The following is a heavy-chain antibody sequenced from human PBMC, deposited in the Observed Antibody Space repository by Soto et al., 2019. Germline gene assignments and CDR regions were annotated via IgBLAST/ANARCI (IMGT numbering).Heavy chain of an antibody. CDR1: GLTISSASYY. J-gene: IGHJ4*02. CDR2: IYYNGST. D-gene: IGHD6-13*01. CDR3: ARYRISGSWSKFDY. V-gene: IGHV4-31*03. Sequence: QVLLQESGPGLMKPSQTLSLTCTVSGLTISSASYYWSLIRQHPGKGLEWVGNIYYNGSTYYSPSLKSRVTLWVDTSKNQFSLRLASVTAADTAVYYCARYRISGSWSKFDYWGQGTLVTVSS.